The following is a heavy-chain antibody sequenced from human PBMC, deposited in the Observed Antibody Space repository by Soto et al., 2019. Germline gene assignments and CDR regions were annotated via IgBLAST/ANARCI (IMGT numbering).Heavy chain of an antibody. CDR2: ISSDGSSK. CDR3: AKDLHSSGWAAYNFDY. Sequence: GGSLRLSCVASGFTLTNNGMHWVRQAPGQGLEWVAVISSDGSSKYYGDSVRGRFTISRDNSKNTLFLEMNSLRLDDSAVYYCAKDLHSSGWAAYNFDYWGQGALVTVSS. CDR1: GFTLTNNG. J-gene: IGHJ4*02. D-gene: IGHD6-25*01. V-gene: IGHV3-30*18.